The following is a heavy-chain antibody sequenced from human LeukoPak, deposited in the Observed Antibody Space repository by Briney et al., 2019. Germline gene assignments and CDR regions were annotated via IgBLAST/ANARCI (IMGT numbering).Heavy chain of an antibody. Sequence: PSETLSLTCTVSGGSISSYYWSWIRQPPGKGLEWIGYIYYSGSTNYNPSLKSRVTISVDTSKYQCSLKLSCVTAADTAVYYCARHHGSERKRRAFDIWGQGTMVTVSS. D-gene: IGHD3-10*01. CDR2: IYYSGST. J-gene: IGHJ3*02. CDR3: ARHHGSERKRRAFDI. CDR1: GGSISSYY. V-gene: IGHV4-59*08.